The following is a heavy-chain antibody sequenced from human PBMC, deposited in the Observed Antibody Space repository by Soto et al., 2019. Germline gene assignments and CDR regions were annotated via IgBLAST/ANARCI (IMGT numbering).Heavy chain of an antibody. Sequence: SETLSLTCTVSGGSVSSGSYYWSWIRQPPGKGLEWIGYIYYSGSTNYNPSLRDRITISQDTSERQFSLNLRLVTAADTAVYYCARLRIATNNYKWFDPWGQGTPVTVSS. CDR1: GGSVSSGSYY. D-gene: IGHD2-21*01. CDR2: IYYSGST. J-gene: IGHJ5*02. CDR3: ARLRIATNNYKWFDP. V-gene: IGHV4-61*01.